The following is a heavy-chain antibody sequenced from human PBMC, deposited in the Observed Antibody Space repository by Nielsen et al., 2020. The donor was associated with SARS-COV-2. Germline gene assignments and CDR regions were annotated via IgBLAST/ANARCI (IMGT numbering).Heavy chain of an antibody. D-gene: IGHD2-2*02. J-gene: IGHJ4*02. CDR3: AKDRSLVTGAIFYYFDY. CDR1: GFTFSNYG. CDR2: ITYDGSNE. Sequence: GGSLRLSCAASGFTFSNYGIHWVRQAPGKGLEWVAVITYDGSNEYYSDSVKGRFTIPRDNSKDTLYLQMNSLRADDTAVYYCAKDRSLVTGAIFYYFDYWGQGTLVTVTS. V-gene: IGHV3-30*18.